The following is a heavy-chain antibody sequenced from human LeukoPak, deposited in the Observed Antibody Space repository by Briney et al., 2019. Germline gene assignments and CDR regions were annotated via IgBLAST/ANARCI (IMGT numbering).Heavy chain of an antibody. D-gene: IGHD6-6*01. CDR2: ISAYNGNT. V-gene: IGHV1-18*01. CDR3: ARVLDSIAALFDP. Sequence: ASVKVSCKASGYTFTSYGISWVRQAPGQGPEWKGWISAYNGNTNYAQKFQGRVTMTRDTSISTAYMELSRLRSDDTAVYYCARVLDSIAALFDPWGQGTLVTVSS. CDR1: GYTFTSYG. J-gene: IGHJ5*02.